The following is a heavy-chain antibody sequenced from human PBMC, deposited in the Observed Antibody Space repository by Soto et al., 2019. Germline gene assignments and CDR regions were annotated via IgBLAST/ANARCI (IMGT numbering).Heavy chain of an antibody. J-gene: IGHJ5*02. V-gene: IGHV5-51*01. D-gene: IGHD3-10*01. CDR1: GYSFTSYW. CDR3: ARQNAYYYGSGRARDNWFDP. Sequence: PGESLKISCKGSGYSFTSYWIGWVRQMPGKGLEWMGIIYPGDSDTRYSPSFQGQVTISADKSISTAYLQWSSLKASDTAMYYCARQNAYYYGSGRARDNWFDPRGQGTLVTVSS. CDR2: IYPGDSDT.